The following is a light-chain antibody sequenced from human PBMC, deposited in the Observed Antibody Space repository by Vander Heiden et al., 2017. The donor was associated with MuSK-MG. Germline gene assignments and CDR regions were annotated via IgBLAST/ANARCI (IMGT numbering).Light chain of an antibody. Sequence: EIVLTQSPGTLSLSPGERATLSCRTSQSVASSYLAWYQQRPGQAPRLLIYGTSSRATGIPDRFSGSGYGTDFTLTISRREPEDFAVYYCQQDESLPPNTFGGGTKVEI. V-gene: IGKV3-20*01. J-gene: IGKJ4*01. CDR3: QQDESLPPNT. CDR1: QSVASSY. CDR2: GTS.